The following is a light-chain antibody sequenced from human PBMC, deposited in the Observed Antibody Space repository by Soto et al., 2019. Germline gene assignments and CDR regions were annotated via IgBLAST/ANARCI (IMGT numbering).Light chain of an antibody. J-gene: IGKJ1*01. CDR3: QQYNNWPPT. CDR2: GAS. CDR1: QSVGSD. Sequence: IVMTQSPATLSVSPGDRATLSCRASQSVGSDLAWYQQKPGQAPSLLIHGASTRATGIPARFSGSGSGTEFTLTISSLQSEDFAVYYCQQYNNWPPTFGQGTKVDIK. V-gene: IGKV3-15*01.